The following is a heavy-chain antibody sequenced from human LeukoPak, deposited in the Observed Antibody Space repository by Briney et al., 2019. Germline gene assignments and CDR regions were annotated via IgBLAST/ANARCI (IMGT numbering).Heavy chain of an antibody. D-gene: IGHD6-19*01. CDR3: ARDLSSGWYWGSFDY. CDR1: GFTFSSYA. Sequence: GGSLRLSCAASGFTFSSYAMHWVRQAPGKGLEWVAVISYDGSNKYYADSVKGRFTISRDNSKNTLYLQMNSLRAEDTAVYYCARDLSSGWYWGSFDYWGQGTLVTVSP. CDR2: ISYDGSNK. J-gene: IGHJ4*02. V-gene: IGHV3-30-3*01.